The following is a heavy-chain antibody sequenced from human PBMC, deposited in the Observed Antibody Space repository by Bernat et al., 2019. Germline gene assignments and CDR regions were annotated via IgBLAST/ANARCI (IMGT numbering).Heavy chain of an antibody. CDR2: IGGRGGST. V-gene: IGHV3-23*01. D-gene: IGHD3-10*01. Sequence: EEQLLESGGGLVQPGGSLRLSCAASGFTFGNYAMTWVRQAPGKVLEWVSGIGGRGGSTYSTESVKGRFTISRDNSKTTLYLQWISLRAEDTAVYYCAKGLGGNGDFYYYIDVWGKGTTVTVSS. CDR1: GFTFGNYA. J-gene: IGHJ6*03. CDR3: AKGLGGNGDFYYYIDV.